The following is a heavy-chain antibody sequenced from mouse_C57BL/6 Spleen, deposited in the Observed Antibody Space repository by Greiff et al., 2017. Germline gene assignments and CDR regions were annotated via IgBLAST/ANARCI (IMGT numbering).Heavy chain of an antibody. V-gene: IGHV1-69*01. Sequence: VQLQQPGAELVMPGASVKLSCKASGYTFTSYWMHWVKQRPGQGLEWLGEIDPADSYTNYNQKFKGKSTLTVDKSSSTAYMQLSSLTSEDSAVYYCARVGRAYFDYWGQGTTLTVSS. CDR3: ARVGRAYFDY. J-gene: IGHJ2*01. CDR1: GYTFTSYW. CDR2: IDPADSYT. D-gene: IGHD3-3*01.